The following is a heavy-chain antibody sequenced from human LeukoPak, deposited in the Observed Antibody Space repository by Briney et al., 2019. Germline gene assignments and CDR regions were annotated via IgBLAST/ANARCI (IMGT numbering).Heavy chain of an antibody. CDR2: IIPILGIA. Sequence: SVKVSCKASGGTFSSYAISWVRQAPGQGLEWMGRIIPILGIANYAQKFQGRVTITADKSTSTAYMELRSLRSDDTAVYYCARDHTQTAYYDFWSGANYYYYYGMDVWGQGTTVTVSS. V-gene: IGHV1-69*04. D-gene: IGHD3-3*01. CDR1: GGTFSSYA. CDR3: ARDHTQTAYYDFWSGANYYYYYGMDV. J-gene: IGHJ6*02.